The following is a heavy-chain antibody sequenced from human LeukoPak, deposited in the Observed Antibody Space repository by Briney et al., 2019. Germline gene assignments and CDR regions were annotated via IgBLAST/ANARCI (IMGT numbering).Heavy chain of an antibody. CDR1: GFTFSRYN. CDR3: ARDYDYGFDY. V-gene: IGHV3-48*02. J-gene: IGHJ4*02. Sequence: GGSLRLSCAASGFTFSRYNMHWVRQAPGKGLEWVSFIRSSGSTIKYADSVKGRFIISRDNAKDSLYLQVNSLRDEDTAVYYCARDYDYGFDYWGQGTPVTVSS. D-gene: IGHD4-17*01. CDR2: IRSSGSTI.